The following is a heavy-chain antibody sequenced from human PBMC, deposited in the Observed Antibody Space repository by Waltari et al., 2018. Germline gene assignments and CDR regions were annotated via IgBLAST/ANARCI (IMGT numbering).Heavy chain of an antibody. CDR1: GFIFGDSA. J-gene: IGHJ4*02. CDR3: TSDTSRWDDYYSDY. D-gene: IGHD1-1*01. CDR2: IKSKANNYAT. V-gene: IGHV3-73*01. Sequence: EVQLVESGGGLVHPGGSLKLSCTASGFIFGDSAMHWVRQASGKGLGWVGRIKSKANNYATMYGASGKGRFTISRDDSTNTAYLQMNSLKSDDTAVYYCTSDTSRWDDYYSDYWGQGTLVTVSS.